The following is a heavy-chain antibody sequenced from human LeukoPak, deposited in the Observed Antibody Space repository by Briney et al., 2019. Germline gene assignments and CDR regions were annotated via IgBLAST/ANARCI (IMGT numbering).Heavy chain of an antibody. CDR2: IYSDGST. Sequence: GGSLRLSCAASGFTLSTYWMSWVRQAPGKGLEWVSVIYSDGSTYYADSVKGRFTISRDNSKNTLDLQMTGLRAEDTAVYYCARERGRGRDSPWFDDWGQGTLVTVSS. D-gene: IGHD1-26*01. J-gene: IGHJ4*02. CDR1: GFTLSTYW. V-gene: IGHV3-53*01. CDR3: ARERGRGRDSPWFDD.